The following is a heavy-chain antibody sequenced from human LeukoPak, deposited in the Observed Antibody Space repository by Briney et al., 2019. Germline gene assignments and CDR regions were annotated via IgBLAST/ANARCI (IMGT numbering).Heavy chain of an antibody. V-gene: IGHV4-34*01. CDR2: INHSGST. Sequence: SETLSLTCAVYGGSFSGYYWSWIRQPPGKGLEWIGEINHSGSTNYNPSLKSRVTISVDTSKNQFSLKLSSVTAADTAVYYCARIYGSGILPFDYWGQGTLVTVSS. CDR1: GGSFSGYY. D-gene: IGHD3-10*01. J-gene: IGHJ4*02. CDR3: ARIYGSGILPFDY.